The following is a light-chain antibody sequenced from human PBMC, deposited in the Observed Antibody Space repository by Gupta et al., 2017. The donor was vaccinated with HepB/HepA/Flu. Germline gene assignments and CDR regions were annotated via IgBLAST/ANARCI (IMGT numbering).Light chain of an antibody. CDR1: QSVRTR. Sequence: EIVMTQSPATLSVSPGDRATLSCRASQSVRTRLAWYQQRPVQSPRVLIYDASTRATGIPARFSGSGSGKEFTLTISSRQTEDFAVYYCQQYYQWRAINFGQGTRLEIK. V-gene: IGKV3-15*01. J-gene: IGKJ5*01. CDR3: QQYYQWRAIN. CDR2: DAS.